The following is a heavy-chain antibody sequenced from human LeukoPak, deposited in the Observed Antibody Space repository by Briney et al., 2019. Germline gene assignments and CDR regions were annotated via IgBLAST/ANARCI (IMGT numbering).Heavy chain of an antibody. Sequence: GASVKVSCKASGFIFTNYGFNWVRQAPGQGLEWMGWISAYNGNRNYAQNLQGRVTRTTDTSTSTAYMELRSLRSDDTAVYYCARDKMDYWNGYYRGGFDYWGQGTLVTVSS. CDR2: ISAYNGNR. D-gene: IGHD3-3*01. CDR1: GFIFTNYG. V-gene: IGHV1-18*01. CDR3: ARDKMDYWNGYYRGGFDY. J-gene: IGHJ4*02.